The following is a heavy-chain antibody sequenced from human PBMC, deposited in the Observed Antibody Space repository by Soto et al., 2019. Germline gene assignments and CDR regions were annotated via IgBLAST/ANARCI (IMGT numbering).Heavy chain of an antibody. J-gene: IGHJ4*02. CDR3: ASDSYPLAYFFDS. CDR2: ISGHNGKT. Sequence: QVQLVQSGGEVKKPGASVKVSCKASGYTFINHGISWVRQAPGQGLEWMGWISGHNGKTNYAQKFQGRVTMTTDTSTSTAFMELRSLRSDDTAVYYCASDSYPLAYFFDSWGQGPLVSVSS. CDR1: GYTFINHG. V-gene: IGHV1-18*04.